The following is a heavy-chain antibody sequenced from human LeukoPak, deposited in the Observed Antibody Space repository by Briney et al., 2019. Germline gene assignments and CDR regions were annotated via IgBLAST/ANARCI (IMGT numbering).Heavy chain of an antibody. CDR1: GFTFTTYW. J-gene: IGHJ4*02. CDR2: IKQDGTEK. V-gene: IGHV3-7*03. D-gene: IGHD3-16*01. CDR3: AKELTGGSFDY. Sequence: GGSLRLSCAASGFTFTTYWMSWVRQAPGKGLEWVANIKQDGTEKYYVDSVKGRFTISRDNAKNSLYLQMNSLRAEDMALYYCAKELTGGSFDYWGQGTLVTVSS.